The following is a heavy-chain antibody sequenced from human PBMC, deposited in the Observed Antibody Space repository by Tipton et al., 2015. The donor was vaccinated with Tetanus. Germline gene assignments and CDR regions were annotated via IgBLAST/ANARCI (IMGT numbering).Heavy chain of an antibody. CDR3: ARTWGVWVTSIDAFDI. CDR2: IYYSGST. D-gene: IGHD3-16*01. J-gene: IGHJ3*02. V-gene: IGHV4-39*01. Sequence: WIRQAPGKGLEWIGNIYYSGSTDYSPSLKSRVAISVDTSKNQFSLKLSSVTAADTAVYYYARTWGVWVTSIDAFDIWGQGTKVAVSS.